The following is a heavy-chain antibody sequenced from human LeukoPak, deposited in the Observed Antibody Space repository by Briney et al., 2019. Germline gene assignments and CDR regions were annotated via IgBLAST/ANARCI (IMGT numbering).Heavy chain of an antibody. CDR3: AKGTGYSTH. CDR1: GFIFSGYG. V-gene: IGHV3-30*02. CDR2: IRYEGSNK. D-gene: IGHD6-13*01. J-gene: IGHJ4*02. Sequence: PGGSLRLSCAASGFIFSGYGMHWVRQAPGKGLQWVTFIRYEGSNKYYADSVKGRFTISRDNSKNTLYLQMNSLRAEDTAVYYCAKGTGYSTHWGQGTLVTVSS.